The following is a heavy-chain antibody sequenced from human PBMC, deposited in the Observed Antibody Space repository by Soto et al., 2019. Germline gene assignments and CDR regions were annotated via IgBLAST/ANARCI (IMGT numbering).Heavy chain of an antibody. Sequence: EVQLLESGGGLVQPGGSLRLSCAASGNTISNYPMSWVRQAPGKELDWVSGISGSGDRTYYGDSAKGRFTISKDIYKNSLSLQLDSLGVEDTGVYFCVKDDGGYPSTAPHWGQGTLVTVSS. V-gene: IGHV3-23*01. CDR2: ISGSGDRT. D-gene: IGHD3-22*01. CDR1: GNTISNYP. J-gene: IGHJ4*02. CDR3: VKDDGGYPSTAPH.